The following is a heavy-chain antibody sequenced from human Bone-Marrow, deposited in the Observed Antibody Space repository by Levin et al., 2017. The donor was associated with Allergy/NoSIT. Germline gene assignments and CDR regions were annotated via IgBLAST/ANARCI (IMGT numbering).Heavy chain of an antibody. J-gene: IGHJ4*02. V-gene: IGHV3-33*01. D-gene: IGHD2-2*01. Sequence: GESLKISCVASGFIFSGHGMHWVRQVPGKGLEWVAVIWYDGTNKYYAESVKGRFTISRDNSKDTLFLQMNSLRSEDTAVYYCASSYCTTTNCYALDYWGQGTLVTVSS. CDR1: GFIFSGHG. CDR3: ASSYCTTTNCYALDY. CDR2: IWYDGTNK.